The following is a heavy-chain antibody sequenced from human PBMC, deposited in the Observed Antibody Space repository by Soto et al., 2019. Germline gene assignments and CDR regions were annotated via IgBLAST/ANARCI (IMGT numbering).Heavy chain of an antibody. J-gene: IGHJ6*02. CDR3: ARDHLILPAHDFFYGSDV. CDR2: IPQDGVDG. D-gene: IGHD2-21*02. Sequence: GGSLRLSCEVSGFIFSMYSKSWVRQTPGKGLEWVAKIPQDGVDGHYADAVKGRFTISRDNGKNSLYLQMNTLRAEDTAVYYCARDHLILPAHDFFYGSDVWGRGATVTVSS. CDR1: GFIFSMYS. V-gene: IGHV3-7*03.